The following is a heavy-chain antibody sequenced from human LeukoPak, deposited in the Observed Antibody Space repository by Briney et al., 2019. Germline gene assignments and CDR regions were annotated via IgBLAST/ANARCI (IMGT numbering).Heavy chain of an antibody. CDR1: GFIFSRFW. D-gene: IGHD6-13*01. J-gene: IGHJ4*02. V-gene: IGHV3-7*04. Sequence: TGGSLRLSCAASGFIFSRFWMSWVCQAPGKGLEWLANVKEDGSEKYYVDSVKGRFTISRDNAKNSLYLQTNSLRAEDTAVYYCARYGSIVAAGTFDYWGQGTLVTVSS. CDR2: VKEDGSEK. CDR3: ARYGSIVAAGTFDY.